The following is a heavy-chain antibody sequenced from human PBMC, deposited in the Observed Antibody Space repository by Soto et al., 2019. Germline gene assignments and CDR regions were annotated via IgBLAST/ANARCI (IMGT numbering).Heavy chain of an antibody. J-gene: IGHJ3*01. Sequence: GESLKISCKGSGNSFTSSWIGWVRQMPGKGLEWMGIIYPGDSDTRYSPSFQGQVTISADKTISTAYLQWSSLKASDTAIYYCARDRGVVNLDAFDVWGQGTMVTVSS. CDR3: ARDRGVVNLDAFDV. V-gene: IGHV5-51*01. CDR1: GNSFTSSW. CDR2: IYPGDSDT. D-gene: IGHD3-3*01.